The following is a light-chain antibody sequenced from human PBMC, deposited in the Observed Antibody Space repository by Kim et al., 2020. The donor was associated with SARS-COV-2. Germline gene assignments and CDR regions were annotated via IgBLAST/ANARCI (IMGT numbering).Light chain of an antibody. CDR2: GAS. Sequence: SVSPGESATLSCMASQSVSSNLAWYQQKPGQAPRLLIYGASARATGIPARFSGSGSRTEFTLTISSLQSEDFAVYYCQQYNSWPYSFGQGTKLEIK. CDR1: QSVSSN. V-gene: IGKV3D-15*01. J-gene: IGKJ2*03. CDR3: QQYNSWPYS.